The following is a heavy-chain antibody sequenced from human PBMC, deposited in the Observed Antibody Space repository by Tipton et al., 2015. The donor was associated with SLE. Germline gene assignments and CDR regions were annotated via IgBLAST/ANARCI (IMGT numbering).Heavy chain of an antibody. J-gene: IGHJ4*02. CDR2: ISNSGTHI. CDR3: ARAIGYGGYYFDY. CDR1: RFTFTTYS. V-gene: IGHV3-21*01. Sequence: SLRLSCAASRFTFTTYSMSWVRQAPGKGLQWVSSISNSGTHIYYTDSVKGRFTISRDNAKNSLFLQMNSLRAEDTAVYYCARAIGYGGYYFDYWGQGTLVTVSS. D-gene: IGHD2-2*03.